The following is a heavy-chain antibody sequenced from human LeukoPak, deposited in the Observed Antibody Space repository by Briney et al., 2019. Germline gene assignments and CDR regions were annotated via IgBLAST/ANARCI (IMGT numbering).Heavy chain of an antibody. CDR2: IYTSGST. V-gene: IGHV4-4*09. D-gene: IGHD3-9*01. CDR1: GGSISSYY. Sequence: SETLSLTCTVSGGSISSYYWSWIWQPPGKGLEWIGYIYTSGSTNYNPSLKSRVTISVDTSKNQFSLKLTSVTAADTAVYYCARHRSSDYDIFDYWGQGLLVTVSS. J-gene: IGHJ4*02. CDR3: ARHRSSDYDIFDY.